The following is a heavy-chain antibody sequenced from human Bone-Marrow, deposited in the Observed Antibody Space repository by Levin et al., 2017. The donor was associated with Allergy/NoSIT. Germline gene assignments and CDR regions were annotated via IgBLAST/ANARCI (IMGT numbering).Heavy chain of an antibody. CDR3: AREPPGPYYFDS. V-gene: IGHV1-69*04. CDR1: GGTFSGYG. CDR2: IIPIIGVT. Sequence: RASVKVSCKSSGGTFSGYGIHWVRQAPGQGLEWMGNIIPIIGVTNFAQRFQGRVTITADKSTDEAYMELRSLRSDDTAVYYCAREPPGPYYFDSWGLGTLVTVSS. J-gene: IGHJ4*02. D-gene: IGHD2-8*02.